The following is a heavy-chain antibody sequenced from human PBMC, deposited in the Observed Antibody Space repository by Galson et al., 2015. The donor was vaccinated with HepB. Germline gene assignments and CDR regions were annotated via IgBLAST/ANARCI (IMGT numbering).Heavy chain of an antibody. CDR2: AYHSGGT. Sequence: ETLSLTCAVSGDSISNDRWWSWVRPPPGEGLAWIGEAYHSGGTNYRPSLKSRVTISVDKSKNQFSLKLTSVTAADTAVYYCARAKEGRGYFDYWGQGTLVTVSS. V-gene: IGHV4-4*02. D-gene: IGHD3-10*01. CDR3: ARAKEGRGYFDY. J-gene: IGHJ4*02. CDR1: GDSISNDRW.